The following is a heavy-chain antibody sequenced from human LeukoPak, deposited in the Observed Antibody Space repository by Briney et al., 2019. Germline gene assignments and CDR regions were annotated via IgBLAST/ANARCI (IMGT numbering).Heavy chain of an antibody. V-gene: IGHV1-18*01. CDR2: ISAYNGNT. CDR3: ARPIRAVAGKPDYYYYYGMDV. D-gene: IGHD6-19*01. J-gene: IGHJ6*02. Sequence: ASVKVSCRASGYTFTSYGISWVRQAPGQGLEWMGWISAYNGNTNYAQKLQGRVTMTTDTSTSTAYMELRSLRSDDTAVYYCARPIRAVAGKPDYYYYYGMDVWGQGTTVTVSS. CDR1: GYTFTSYG.